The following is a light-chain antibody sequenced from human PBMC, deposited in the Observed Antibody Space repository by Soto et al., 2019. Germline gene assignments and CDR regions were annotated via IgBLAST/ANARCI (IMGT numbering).Light chain of an antibody. J-gene: IGKJ1*01. CDR2: DTS. CDR3: QEYIQWPPGM. CDR1: QFVSSR. Sequence: DIVVTQSPATLSASPGERVTLSCRASQFVSSRLAWYQQRPGQVPRLLIYDTSTRAPGISARFSGSGSGTEFPLTTSSLQSEDFAVYYCQEYIQWPPGMFGPGTTVDIK. V-gene: IGKV3-15*01.